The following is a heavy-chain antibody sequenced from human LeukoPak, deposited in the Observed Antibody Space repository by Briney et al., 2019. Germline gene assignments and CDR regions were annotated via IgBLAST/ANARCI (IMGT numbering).Heavy chain of an antibody. Sequence: ASVKVSCKTSGFNFITYTMHWVRQAPGQRLEWMGWINAANGSTQYSQKFQGRVTITRDTSASTAYMELSSLRSEDTAVYYCARGAPIRVAVAATFDPWGQGTLVTVSS. CDR1: GFNFITYT. J-gene: IGHJ5*02. V-gene: IGHV1-3*01. CDR2: INAANGST. CDR3: ARGAPIRVAVAATFDP. D-gene: IGHD6-19*01.